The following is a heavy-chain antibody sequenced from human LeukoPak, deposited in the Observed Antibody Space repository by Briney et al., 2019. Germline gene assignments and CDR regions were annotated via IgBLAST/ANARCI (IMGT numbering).Heavy chain of an antibody. CDR1: GYIFTSYW. Sequence: GESLQISCQGSGYIFTSYWIGWVRQVPGKGLEWMGIIYPGDSDTRYSPSFRGQVTISADKSISTAYLQWSSLKASDTAMYYCARHGPRITIFGVVTDDAFDIWGQGTMVTVSS. CDR2: IYPGDSDT. CDR3: ARHGPRITIFGVVTDDAFDI. D-gene: IGHD3-3*01. J-gene: IGHJ3*02. V-gene: IGHV5-51*01.